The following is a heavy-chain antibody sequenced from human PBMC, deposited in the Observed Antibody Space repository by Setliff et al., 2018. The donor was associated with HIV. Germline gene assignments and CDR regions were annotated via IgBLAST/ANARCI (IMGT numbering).Heavy chain of an antibody. CDR1: GDSISSSAYY. V-gene: IGHV4-39*07. Sequence: SETLSLTCTVSGDSISSSAYYWGWVRQPPGKGLEWIGSIYYSGTAYYNPSLRSRVTILVDTSNNNFSLKLNSVTAADTAMYHCARVIASGYNFWSGYPFDALDVWGQGTMVTVSS. J-gene: IGHJ3*01. CDR3: ARVIASGYNFWSGYPFDALDV. CDR2: IYYSGTA. D-gene: IGHD3-3*01.